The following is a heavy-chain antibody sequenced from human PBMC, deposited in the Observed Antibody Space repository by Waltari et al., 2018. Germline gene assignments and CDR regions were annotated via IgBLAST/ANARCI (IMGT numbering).Heavy chain of an antibody. CDR3: AREGMQGYCSGGSCPLHYMDV. V-gene: IGHV4-59*01. J-gene: IGHJ6*03. CDR1: GGSISSYY. CDR2: IYYSGST. Sequence: QVQLQESGPGLVKPSETLSLTCTVSGGSISSYYWSWIRQPPGKGLEWIGYIYYSGSTTYTPSLKSRVTISVDTSKNQFSLKLSSVTAADTAVYYCAREGMQGYCSGGSCPLHYMDVWGKGTTVTVSS. D-gene: IGHD2-15*01.